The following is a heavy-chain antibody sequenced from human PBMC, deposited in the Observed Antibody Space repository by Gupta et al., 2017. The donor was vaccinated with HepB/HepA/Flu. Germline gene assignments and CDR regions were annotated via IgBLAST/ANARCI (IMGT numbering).Heavy chain of an antibody. V-gene: IGHV3-9*01. J-gene: IGHJ4*02. CDR1: GFTFAAFA. CDR2: ISWNSGSI. Sequence: EVPLADSGGGLVLPGRSLRLSCAAPGFTFAAFAMHWVRQAPGKGLEWVSGISWNSGSIGYADSVKGRFTISRDNAKNSLYLQMNSLRAEDTALYYCAKDRGGSYFDYWGQGTLVTVSS. CDR3: AKDRGGSYFDY. D-gene: IGHD1-26*01.